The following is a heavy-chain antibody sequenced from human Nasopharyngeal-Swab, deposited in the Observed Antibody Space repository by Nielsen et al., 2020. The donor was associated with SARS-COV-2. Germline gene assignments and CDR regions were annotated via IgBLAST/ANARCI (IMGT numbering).Heavy chain of an antibody. D-gene: IGHD6-13*01. Sequence: ASVKVSCKASGYTFTSYDMNWVRQATGQGLEWMGWMNPNSGNTGYAQKFQGRVTMTRNTSISTAYMELSSLRSEDTAVYYCARASSSRTYYFDYWGQGTLVTVSS. J-gene: IGHJ4*02. CDR3: ARASSSRTYYFDY. CDR1: GYTFTSYD. V-gene: IGHV1-8*01. CDR2: MNPNSGNT.